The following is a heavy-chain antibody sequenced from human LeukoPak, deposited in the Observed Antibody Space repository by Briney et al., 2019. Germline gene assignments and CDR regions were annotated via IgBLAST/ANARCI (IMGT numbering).Heavy chain of an antibody. J-gene: IGHJ5*02. CDR3: ATGGTLYYDILTGYHWENWFDP. V-gene: IGHV1-24*01. Sequence: ASVKVSCKVPGYTLTELSMHWVRQAPGKGLEWMGGFDPEDGETIYAQKFQGRVTMTEDTSTDTAYMELSSLRSEDTAVYYCATGGTLYYDILTGYHWENWFDPWGQGTLVTVSS. CDR2: FDPEDGET. CDR1: GYTLTELS. D-gene: IGHD3-9*01.